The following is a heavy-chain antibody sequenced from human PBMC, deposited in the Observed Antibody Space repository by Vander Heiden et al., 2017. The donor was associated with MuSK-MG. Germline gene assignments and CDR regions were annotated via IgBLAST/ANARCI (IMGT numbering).Heavy chain of an antibody. CDR2: SSSRSTYI. J-gene: IGHJ4*02. Sequence: EVHLVESGGGLVKPGGSLRLSCAVSGFTFSSYSMNWVRQAPGKGLEWVSSSSSRSTYIYYADSLKGRFTISRDDAKNSLYLQMNSLRTEDTAVYYCARDHYYGSGQRFDYWGQGTLVTVSS. CDR3: ARDHYYGSGQRFDY. CDR1: GFTFSSYS. V-gene: IGHV3-21*01. D-gene: IGHD3-10*01.